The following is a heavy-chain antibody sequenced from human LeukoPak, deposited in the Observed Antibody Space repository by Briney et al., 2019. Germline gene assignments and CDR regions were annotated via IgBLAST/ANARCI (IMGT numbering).Heavy chain of an antibody. CDR2: ISSSSSYI. J-gene: IGHJ4*02. CDR3: ARDAPLQPFDY. V-gene: IGHV3-21*04. Sequence: PGESLRLSCAASGFTFSSYSMNWVRQAPGKGLEWVSSISSSSSYIYYADSVKGRFTISRDNAKSTLYLQMNSLRAEDTALYYCARDAPLQPFDYWGQGTLVTVSS. CDR1: GFTFSSYS.